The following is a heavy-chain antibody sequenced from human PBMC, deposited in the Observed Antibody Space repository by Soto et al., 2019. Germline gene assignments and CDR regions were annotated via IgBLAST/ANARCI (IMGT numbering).Heavy chain of an antibody. CDR3: ARGEEHVDYGDPWAFDI. J-gene: IGHJ3*02. CDR1: GDSVSSNSAA. V-gene: IGHV6-1*01. Sequence: SQTLSLTCAISGDSVSSNSAAWNWIRQSPSRGLEWLGRTYYRSKWYNDYAVSVKSRITINPDTSKNQFSLQLNSVTPEDTAVYYCARGEEHVDYGDPWAFDIWGQGTMVTVSS. D-gene: IGHD4-17*01. CDR2: TYYRSKWYN.